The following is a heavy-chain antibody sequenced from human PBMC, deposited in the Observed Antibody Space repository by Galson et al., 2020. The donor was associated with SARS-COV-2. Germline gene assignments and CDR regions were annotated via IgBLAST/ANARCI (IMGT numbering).Heavy chain of an antibody. CDR1: GFTFSTYS. CDR2: ISTSSSYT. D-gene: IGHD5-18*01. J-gene: IGHJ6*02. Sequence: GESLKISCAASGFTFSTYSMNWVRLAPGKGLEWVSSISTSSSYTYYVDSVKGRFSISRDNPRNSLYLQMNSLRAEDTAVYYCARDEGIREYSGGRLYCGMDVWGQGSTFAVSS. CDR3: ARDEGIREYSGGRLYCGMDV. V-gene: IGHV3-21*01.